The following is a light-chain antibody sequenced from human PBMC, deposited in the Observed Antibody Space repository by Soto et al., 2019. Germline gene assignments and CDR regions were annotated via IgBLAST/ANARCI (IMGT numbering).Light chain of an antibody. Sequence: DIQLTQSPPTLSASVGDRVTITCRASQSIRYYLAWYQQMPGKAPKLLIYGASSLQSGVPSRFSGSGSGTEFTLTISSLQPDDFATYFCQHHNSYSQMFGQGTKVDI. CDR2: GAS. V-gene: IGKV1-5*01. J-gene: IGKJ1*01. CDR1: QSIRYY. CDR3: QHHNSYSQM.